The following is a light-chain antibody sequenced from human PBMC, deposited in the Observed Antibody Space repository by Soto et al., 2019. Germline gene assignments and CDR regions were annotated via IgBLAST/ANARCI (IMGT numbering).Light chain of an antibody. CDR2: DAS. CDR3: QQRNNWPPVT. J-gene: IGKJ4*01. CDR1: QSVSRH. V-gene: IGKV3-11*01. Sequence: EIVLPQSPATLSLSPGARATLSCRASQSVSRHLAWYQQKPGQAPRLLIYDASNRATGIPATFSGSGSGTDFTLTISSLEPEDLAVYYCQQRNNWPPVTVGGRTKVEIK.